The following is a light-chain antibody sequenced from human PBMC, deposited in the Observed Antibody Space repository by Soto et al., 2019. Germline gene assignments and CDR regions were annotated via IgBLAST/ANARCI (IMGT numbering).Light chain of an antibody. CDR3: QQCGSLPWT. CDR2: TVS. J-gene: IGKJ1*01. CDR1: QTISSNF. Sequence: EIVLTQSPGTLSLSPGDTATLSCRASQTISSNFLAWYQQKPGQAPRLLIYTVSTRATGIPDRFSGSGSGADFTLYIRGLETDDFAVYYCQQCGSLPWTFGQGTTVEI. V-gene: IGKV3-20*01.